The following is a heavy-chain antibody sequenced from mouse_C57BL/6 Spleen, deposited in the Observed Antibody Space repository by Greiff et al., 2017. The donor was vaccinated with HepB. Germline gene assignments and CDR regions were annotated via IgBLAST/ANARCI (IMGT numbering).Heavy chain of an antibody. J-gene: IGHJ3*01. CDR3: AKGIDSSGYAWFAY. V-gene: IGHV2-3*01. CDR1: GFSLTSYG. CDR2: IWGDGST. Sequence: VKLKQSGPGLVAPSQSLSITCTVSGFSLTSYGVSWVRQPPGKGLEWLGVIWGDGSTNYHSALISRLSISKDNSKSQVFLKLNSLQTDDTATYYCAKGIDSSGYAWFAYWGQGTLVTVSA. D-gene: IGHD3-2*02.